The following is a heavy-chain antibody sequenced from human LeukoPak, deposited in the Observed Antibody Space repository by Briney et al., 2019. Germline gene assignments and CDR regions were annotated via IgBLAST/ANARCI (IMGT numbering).Heavy chain of an antibody. D-gene: IGHD5/OR15-5a*01. V-gene: IGHV1-46*01. CDR1: GYAFSSYY. J-gene: IGHJ4*02. CDR3: ARAGGPYSVYDPGSYWPLVGKGEDY. CDR2: INPSGGST. Sequence: ASVKVSCKASGYAFSSYYMHWVRQAPGQGLEWMGIINPSGGSTSYAQKFQGRVTMTRDTSTSTVYMELSSLRSEDTAVYYCARAGGPYSVYDPGSYWPLVGKGEDYWGQGTLVTVSS.